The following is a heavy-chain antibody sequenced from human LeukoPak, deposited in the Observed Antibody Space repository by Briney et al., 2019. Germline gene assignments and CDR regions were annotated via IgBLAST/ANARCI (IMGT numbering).Heavy chain of an antibody. D-gene: IGHD3-3*01. J-gene: IGHJ5*02. Sequence: ASVKVSCKASGYTFTSYDINWVRQATGQGLEWMGWMNPNSGNTGYAQKFQGRVTITADESTSTAYMELSSLRSEDTAVYYCARDPYDFWSGYYSWGQGTLVTVSS. V-gene: IGHV1-8*01. CDR1: GYTFTSYD. CDR3: ARDPYDFWSGYYS. CDR2: MNPNSGNT.